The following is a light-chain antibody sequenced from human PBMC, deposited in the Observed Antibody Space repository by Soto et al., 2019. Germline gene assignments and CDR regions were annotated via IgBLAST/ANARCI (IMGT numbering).Light chain of an antibody. CDR2: EGS. CDR3: CSYAGDSPGV. CDR1: SSDVGSYNF. J-gene: IGLJ3*02. Sequence: QSVLTQPASVSGSPGQSITISCTGTSSDVGSYNFVSWYQQHPGKAPKLMIYEGSKRPSGVSNRFSGSKSGNTASLTISGLQAEEEADYYCCSYAGDSPGVFGGGTKLTVL. V-gene: IGLV2-23*01.